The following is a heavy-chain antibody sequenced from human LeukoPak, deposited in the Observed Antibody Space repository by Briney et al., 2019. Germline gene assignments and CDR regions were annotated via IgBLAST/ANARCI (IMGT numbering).Heavy chain of an antibody. J-gene: IGHJ5*02. V-gene: IGHV3-7*01. CDR3: VKDAGTA. D-gene: IGHD2-8*02. CDR2: IKQDGSEK. Sequence: PGGSVRLSCAASGFTFSSYWMSWVRQAPGKGLEWEANIKQDGSEKYYVDSVKGRFTISRDNAKNSLYLQMNSLRAEDTALYYCVKDAGTAWGQGTLVTVSS. CDR1: GFTFSSYW.